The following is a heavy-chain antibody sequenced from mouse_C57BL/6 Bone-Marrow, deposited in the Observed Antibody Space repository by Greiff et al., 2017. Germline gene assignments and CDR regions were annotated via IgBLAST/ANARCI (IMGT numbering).Heavy chain of an antibody. D-gene: IGHD1-1*01. J-gene: IGHJ3*01. CDR3: ATPYYYVSSHHFAY. CDR2: IHPNSGST. V-gene: IGHV1-64*01. CDR1: GYTFTSYW. Sequence: QVQLKQPGAELVKPGASVKLSCKASGYTFTSYWMPWVKQRPGQGLEWIGMIHPNSGSTNYNEKFKSKATLTVDKSSSQAYRQLSSLTSEDSAVYYCATPYYYVSSHHFAYWGQGTLVTVSA.